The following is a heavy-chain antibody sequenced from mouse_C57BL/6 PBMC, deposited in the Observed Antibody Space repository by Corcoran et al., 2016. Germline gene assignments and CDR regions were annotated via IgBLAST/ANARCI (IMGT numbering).Heavy chain of an antibody. D-gene: IGHD1-1*01. V-gene: IGHV1-80*01. CDR2: IYPGDGDT. CDR3: ARGLFITTVVATGYYAMDY. J-gene: IGHJ4*01. Sequence: QVQLQQSGAELVKPGASVKISCKASGYAFSSYWMNWVKQRPGKGLEWIGQIYPGDGDTNYNGKFKGKATLTADKSSSTAYMQLSSLTSEDSAVYFCARGLFITTVVATGYYAMDYWGQGTSVTVSS. CDR1: GYAFSSYW.